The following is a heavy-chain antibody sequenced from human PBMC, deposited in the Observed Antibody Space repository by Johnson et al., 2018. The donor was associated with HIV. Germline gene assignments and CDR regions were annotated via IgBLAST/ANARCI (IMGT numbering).Heavy chain of an antibody. D-gene: IGHD6-13*01. Sequence: QVQLVESGGGVVRPGRSLRIYCAVSEFSFSNYAMHWVRLSPGKGLQWVAVISYDASNKYYAYSVRGRFTISRDISKNTLYLQMDSLRPDDTALYYCARGRKDIDAADGLDNDAFDMWGQGTLVTVSS. J-gene: IGHJ3*02. V-gene: IGHV3-30*04. CDR2: ISYDASNK. CDR3: ARGRKDIDAADGLDNDAFDM. CDR1: EFSFSNYA.